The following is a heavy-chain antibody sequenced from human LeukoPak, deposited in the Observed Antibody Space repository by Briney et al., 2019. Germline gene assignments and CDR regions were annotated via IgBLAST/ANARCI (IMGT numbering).Heavy chain of an antibody. CDR1: GFTFSSYA. CDR3: ARVHHSSSWGTDDC. V-gene: IGHV3-23*01. CDR2: FSGSGGST. J-gene: IGHJ4*02. Sequence: GGSLRLSCAASGFTFSSYAMSWVRQAPGKGLECISGFSGSGGSTYYADSLKGRFTVSRDNSKNTVYLQMNSLRDEDTAVYYCARVHHSSSWGTDDCWGQGTLVTVSS. D-gene: IGHD6-13*01.